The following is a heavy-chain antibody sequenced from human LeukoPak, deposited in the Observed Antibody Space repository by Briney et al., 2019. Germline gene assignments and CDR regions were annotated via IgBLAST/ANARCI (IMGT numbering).Heavy chain of an antibody. CDR2: ISSDGGST. V-gene: IGHV3-64*02. CDR1: GFTFSSYR. D-gene: IGHD3-10*01. Sequence: PGGSLRLSCAAPGFTFSSYRMHWVRQAPGKGLEYLSGISSDGGSTYYADSVKGRFTISRDNSKNTLYLQMGSLRAEDMAVYYCAIQIRGVVYWGQGTLVTVSS. J-gene: IGHJ4*02. CDR3: AIQIRGVVY.